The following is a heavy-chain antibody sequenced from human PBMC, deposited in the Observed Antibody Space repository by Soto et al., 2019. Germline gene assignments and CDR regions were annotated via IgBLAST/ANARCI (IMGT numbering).Heavy chain of an antibody. CDR1: GFTFTRYS. CDR3: ARESEDLTSNFDY. CDR2: ISSTTNYI. Sequence: EVQLVESGGGLVKPGGSLRLSCAAAGFTFTRYSMNWVRQAPGKRLEWVSAISSTTNYIYYGDSMKGRFTISSDNAKNSLYLEMNSLRAEDTAVYYCARESEDLTSNFDYWGQGTLVTVSS. V-gene: IGHV3-21*06. J-gene: IGHJ4*02.